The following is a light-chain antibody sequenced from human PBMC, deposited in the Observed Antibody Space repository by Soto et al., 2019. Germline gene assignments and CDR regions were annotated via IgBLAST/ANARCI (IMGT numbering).Light chain of an antibody. CDR2: RAS. J-gene: IGKJ1*01. CDR3: LQYDSLWA. CDR1: QDIYSN. V-gene: IGKV3-15*01. Sequence: LSASPGESATLSCRASQDIYSNVAWYQQRPGQAPRLLIYRASTRATGIPARFSGSGSGTEFTLTISSLESDDFTVYSCLQYDSLWAFGQGTKVDIK.